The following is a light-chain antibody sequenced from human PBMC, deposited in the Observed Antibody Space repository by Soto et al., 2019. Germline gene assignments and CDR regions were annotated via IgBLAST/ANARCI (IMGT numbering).Light chain of an antibody. CDR3: QQRSNWPPWT. CDR1: QSVSSF. Sequence: DIVLTQPPATLSLSPGERATLTCSASQSVSSFLAWYQQKPGQAPRLLIYGASIRATGIPARFSGSGSGTDFTLTISSLEPEDFAVYYCQQRSNWPPWTFGQATKVDIK. CDR2: GAS. V-gene: IGKV3-11*01. J-gene: IGKJ1*01.